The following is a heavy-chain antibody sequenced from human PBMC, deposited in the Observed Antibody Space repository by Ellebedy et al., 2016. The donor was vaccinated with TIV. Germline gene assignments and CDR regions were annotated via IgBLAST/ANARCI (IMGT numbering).Heavy chain of an antibody. D-gene: IGHD1-26*01. J-gene: IGHJ1*01. CDR3: ATDSPVVGASYAEYFLH. Sequence: ASVKVSCKVSGYTLTELSMHWVRQAPGKGLEWMGGFDPEDGETIYAQKFQGRVTMTEDTSTDTAYMELSSLRSEDTAVYYCATDSPVVGASYAEYFLHWGQGTLVTVSS. CDR2: FDPEDGET. CDR1: GYTLTELS. V-gene: IGHV1-24*01.